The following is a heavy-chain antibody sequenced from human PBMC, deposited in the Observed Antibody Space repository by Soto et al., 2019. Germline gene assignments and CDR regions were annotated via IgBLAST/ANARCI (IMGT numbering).Heavy chain of an antibody. CDR2: IYYSGTT. V-gene: IGHV4-61*01. D-gene: IGHD3-16*01. CDR3: ARSQRGRTAFTFDY. CDR1: GDSVSNDNYY. J-gene: IGHJ4*02. Sequence: PSETLCLTCAVSGDSVSNDNYYWSWIRQPPGKGLEWIGYIYYSGTTNYNSYLKSRLSLSVDMSKNQFSLKLASVTAADTAVYFCARSQRGRTAFTFDYWGQGALVTGLL.